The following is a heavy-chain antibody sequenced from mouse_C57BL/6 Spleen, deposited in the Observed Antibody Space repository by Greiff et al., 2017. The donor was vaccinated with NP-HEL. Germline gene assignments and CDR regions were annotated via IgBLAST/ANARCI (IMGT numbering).Heavy chain of an antibody. CDR3: ARFYDGHAMDY. CDR1: GYAFSSSW. Sequence: QVQLQQSGPELVKPGASVKISCKASGYAFSSSWMNWVKQRPGKGLEWIGRIYPGDGDTNYNGKFKGKATLTAGKSSSTAYIQLSSLTSEDSAVYFCARFYDGHAMDYWGQGTSVTVSS. D-gene: IGHD2-3*01. CDR2: IYPGDGDT. J-gene: IGHJ4*01. V-gene: IGHV1-82*01.